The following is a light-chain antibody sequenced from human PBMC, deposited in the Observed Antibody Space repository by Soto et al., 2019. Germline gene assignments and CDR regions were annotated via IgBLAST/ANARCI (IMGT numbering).Light chain of an antibody. Sequence: QPALTQPASVSGSPVQSITLSCTGTSSDVGGYNYVSWYQHHPGKAPKLIIYDVSNRPSGVSIRFSGSKSDNTASLTISGLQPEDEADYHCSSYTTSNTRQIVFGTGTKVTVL. CDR1: SSDVGGYNY. J-gene: IGLJ1*01. CDR3: SSYTTSNTRQIV. V-gene: IGLV2-14*03. CDR2: DVS.